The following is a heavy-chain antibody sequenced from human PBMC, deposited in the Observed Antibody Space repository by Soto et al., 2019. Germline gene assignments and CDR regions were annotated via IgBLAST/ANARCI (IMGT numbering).Heavy chain of an antibody. Sequence: GESLKISCAASGFTFSSYSMNWVRQAPGKGLEWVSYISSSSSTIYYADSVKGRFTISRDNAKNSLYLQMNSLRAEDTAVYYCARDGPVYGSGSPMTWFDPWGQGTLVTVSS. V-gene: IGHV3-48*01. D-gene: IGHD3-10*01. CDR2: ISSSSSTI. J-gene: IGHJ5*02. CDR3: ARDGPVYGSGSPMTWFDP. CDR1: GFTFSSYS.